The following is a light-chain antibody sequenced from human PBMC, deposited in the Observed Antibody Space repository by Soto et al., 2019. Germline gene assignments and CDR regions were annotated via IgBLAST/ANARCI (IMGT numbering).Light chain of an antibody. V-gene: IGLV2-8*01. CDR2: EVS. Sequence: QSALTQPPSASGCPGQSVTISCTGTSSDVGGYNYVSWYQQHPGKAPKLMIYEVSKRPSGVPDRFSGSKSGNTASLTVSGLQAEDEADYYCNSYADSNKFVFGSGTKVTVL. CDR1: SSDVGGYNY. J-gene: IGLJ1*01. CDR3: NSYADSNKFV.